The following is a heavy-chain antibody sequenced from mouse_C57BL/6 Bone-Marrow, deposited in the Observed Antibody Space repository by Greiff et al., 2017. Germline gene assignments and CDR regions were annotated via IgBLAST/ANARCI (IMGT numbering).Heavy chain of an antibody. Sequence: EVNVVESGGGLVQPGGSLKLSCAASGFTFSSYALSWVRQTPEKRLEWVATISDGGSYTYYPDNVPGRFPISRDNAKKNLYLQMGHLKSEDTAVYYCASYDYSNYEADWGQGTMVTGSA. J-gene: IGHJ3*01. V-gene: IGHV5-4*03. CDR2: ISDGGSYT. D-gene: IGHD2-5*01. CDR1: GFTFSSYA. CDR3: ASYDYSNYEAD.